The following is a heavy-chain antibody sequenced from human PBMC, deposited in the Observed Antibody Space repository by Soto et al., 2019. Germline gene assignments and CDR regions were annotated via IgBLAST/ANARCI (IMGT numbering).Heavy chain of an antibody. CDR1: AYTFTGYY. CDR3: ARAAVGGEYYYFDY. J-gene: IGHJ4*02. V-gene: IGHV1-2*02. D-gene: IGHD3-10*01. Sequence: QVQLVQSGAEVKKPGASVMVSCKASAYTFTGYYIHWVRQAPGQGLEWMGWLNPNTGVTKYAHKFQGRVIMTRDTSISTAYMHLSRLTSDDTASYSCARAAVGGEYYYFDYWGQGTLVTVAS. CDR2: LNPNTGVT.